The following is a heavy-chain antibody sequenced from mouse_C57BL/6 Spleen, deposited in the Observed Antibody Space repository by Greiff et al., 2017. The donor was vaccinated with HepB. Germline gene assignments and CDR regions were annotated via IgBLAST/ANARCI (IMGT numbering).Heavy chain of an antibody. V-gene: IGHV1-19*01. CDR1: GYTFTDYY. J-gene: IGHJ4*01. CDR3: ARFYYGKGDAMDY. D-gene: IGHD2-1*01. Sequence: VHVKQSGPVLVKPGASVKMSCKASGYTFTDYYMNWVKQSHGKSLEWIGVINPYNGGTSYNQKFKGKATLTVDKSSSTAYMELNSLTSEDSAVYYCARFYYGKGDAMDYWGQGTSVTVSS. CDR2: INPYNGGT.